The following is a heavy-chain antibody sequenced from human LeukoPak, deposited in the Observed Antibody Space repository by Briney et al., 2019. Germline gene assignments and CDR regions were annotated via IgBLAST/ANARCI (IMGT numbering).Heavy chain of an antibody. CDR2: IIPILGIA. CDR3: ARGRELERLNYYYGMDV. D-gene: IGHD1-1*01. V-gene: IGHV1-69*04. J-gene: IGHJ6*02. Sequence: ASVKVSCKASGGTFSSYAISWMRQAPGQGLEWMGRIIPILGIANYAQKFQGRVTITADKSTSTAYMELSSLRSEDTAVYYCARGRELERLNYYYGMDVWGQGTTVTVSS. CDR1: GGTFSSYA.